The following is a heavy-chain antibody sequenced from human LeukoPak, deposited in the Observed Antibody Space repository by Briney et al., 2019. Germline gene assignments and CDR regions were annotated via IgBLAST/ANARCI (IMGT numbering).Heavy chain of an antibody. Sequence: SETLSLTCTVSGYSISSGSYWGWIRQPPGKGLEWIGSIYHSGSTYYNPSLKSRVTMSVDTSKNHFSLKLSSVTAADTAVYYCAKSGSHDYWGQGTLVTVSS. CDR3: AKSGSHDY. V-gene: IGHV4-38-2*02. CDR1: GYSISSGSY. D-gene: IGHD1-26*01. J-gene: IGHJ4*02. CDR2: IYHSGST.